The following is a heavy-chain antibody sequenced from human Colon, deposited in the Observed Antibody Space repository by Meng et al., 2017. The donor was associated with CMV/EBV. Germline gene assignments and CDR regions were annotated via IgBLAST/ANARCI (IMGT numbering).Heavy chain of an antibody. J-gene: IGHJ4*02. CDR3: ARRRYYGSESGH. V-gene: IGHV5-51*01. D-gene: IGHD3-10*01. Sequence: GESLKISCKGSGQTFMSDWIGWVRQAPGKGLEWVAIIYPGESDTRYTRYNPSFHGRVTIPADKSINTAYLQWSSLRASDTAMYYCARRRYYGSESGHWGQGTLVTVSS. CDR2: IYPGESDTRYT. CDR1: GQTFMSDW.